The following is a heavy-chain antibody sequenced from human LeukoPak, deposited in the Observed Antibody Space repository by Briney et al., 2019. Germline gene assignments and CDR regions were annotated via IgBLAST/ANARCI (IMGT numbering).Heavy chain of an antibody. CDR1: GGSISSGTYY. CDR3: AREETRIVGATGWFDP. J-gene: IGHJ5*02. CDR2: IYNSGST. V-gene: IGHV4-61*02. D-gene: IGHD1-26*01. Sequence: SETLSLTCTVSGGSISSGTYYWSWIRQPAGKGLEWIGRIYNSGSTNYNPSLKSRAAISVDTSKNQFSLKLSSVTAADTAVYYCAREETRIVGATGWFDPWGHGTLVTVSS.